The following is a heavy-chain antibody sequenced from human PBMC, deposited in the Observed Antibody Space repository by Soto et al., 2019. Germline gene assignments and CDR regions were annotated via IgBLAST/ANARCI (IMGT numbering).Heavy chain of an antibody. CDR2: INHSGST. CDR1: GGSFSGYY. V-gene: IGHV4-34*01. D-gene: IGHD6-19*01. J-gene: IGHJ4*02. CDR3: ARWVEPGIAVASYFDY. Sequence: SETLSLTCAVYGGSFSGYYWSWIRQPPGKGLEWIGEINHSGSTNYNPSLKSRVTISVDTSKNQFSLKLSSVTAADTAVYYCARWVEPGIAVASYFDYWGQGTLVTVSS.